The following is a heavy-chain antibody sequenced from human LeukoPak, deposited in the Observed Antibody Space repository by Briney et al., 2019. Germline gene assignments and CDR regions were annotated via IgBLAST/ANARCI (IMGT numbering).Heavy chain of an antibody. Sequence: GGSLRLSCEASEFTFGSYSMNWVRQVPGKGLEWVSYISSSSITIHYADSVKGRFTVSRDNAKSSLYLQMNSLRAEDTAVYYCAELGITMIGGVWGKGTPVTISS. CDR1: EFTFGSYS. J-gene: IGHJ6*04. D-gene: IGHD3-10*02. CDR3: AELGITMIGGV. V-gene: IGHV3-48*01. CDR2: ISSSSITI.